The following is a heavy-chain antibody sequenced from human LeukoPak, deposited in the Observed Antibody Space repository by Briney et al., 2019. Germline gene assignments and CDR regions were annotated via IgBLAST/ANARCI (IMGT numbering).Heavy chain of an antibody. J-gene: IGHJ4*02. CDR1: GGSISSYY. Sequence: SETLSLTCTVSGGSISSYYWSWIRQPPGKGLEWIGYIYYSGSTNYNPSLKSRVTISVDTSKNQFSLTLSSVTAADTAVYYCARVTRLVNYYDSSGYPLFDYWGQGTLVTVSS. CDR2: IYYSGST. CDR3: ARVTRLVNYYDSSGYPLFDY. V-gene: IGHV4-59*01. D-gene: IGHD3-22*01.